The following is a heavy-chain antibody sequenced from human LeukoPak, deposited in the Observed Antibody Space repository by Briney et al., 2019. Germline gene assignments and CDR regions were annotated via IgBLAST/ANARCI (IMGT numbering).Heavy chain of an antibody. J-gene: IGHJ4*02. CDR2: IYTSGST. CDR1: GGSISGDY. CDR3: ARANYYDSSGFLN. V-gene: IGHV4-4*07. Sequence: SETLSLTCTVSGGSISGDYWSWIRQPAGTGLEWIGRIYTSGSTIYNPSLKSRVTMSVDTSKNQFSLRLNSVTAADTAVYYCARANYYDSSGFLNWGQGTLVTVSS. D-gene: IGHD3-22*01.